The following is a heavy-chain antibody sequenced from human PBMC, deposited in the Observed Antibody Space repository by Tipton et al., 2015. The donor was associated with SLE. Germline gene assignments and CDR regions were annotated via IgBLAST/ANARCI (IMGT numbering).Heavy chain of an antibody. CDR2: IYSNGNT. Sequence: TLSLTCSVSGGSISNYYWSWIRQPAGKGLEWIGRIYSNGNTNYNPSLESRVTVSVDTPKNQFSLKLTSVTAADTAVYYCEKQEAGAHPAAFGIWGQGTMVTVSA. V-gene: IGHV4-4*07. CDR3: EKQEAGAHPAAFGI. D-gene: IGHD1-26*01. J-gene: IGHJ3*02. CDR1: GGSISNYY.